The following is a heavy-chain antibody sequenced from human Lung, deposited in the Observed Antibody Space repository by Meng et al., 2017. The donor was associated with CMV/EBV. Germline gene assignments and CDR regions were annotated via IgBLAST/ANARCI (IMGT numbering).Heavy chain of an antibody. CDR1: AYTFTGYY. Sequence: ASVKVSXKAFAYTFTGYYLHWVRQAPGQGLEWMGWINANSGGTNYAQKFQGRVTMTRDTAIGTAYMSLSRLRSDDTAVYYCARGSYYYDSSGPFDPWGQGXLVTFSS. J-gene: IGHJ5*02. CDR3: ARGSYYYDSSGPFDP. CDR2: INANSGGT. D-gene: IGHD3-22*01. V-gene: IGHV1-2*02.